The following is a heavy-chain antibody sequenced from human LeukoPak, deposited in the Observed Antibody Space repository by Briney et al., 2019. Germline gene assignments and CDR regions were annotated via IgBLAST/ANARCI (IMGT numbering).Heavy chain of an antibody. CDR1: GFTFSSYS. Sequence: GGSLRLSCAASGFTFSSYSMNWVRQAPGKGLEWVSYIGGTHSNIYYADSVKGRFTISRDDAKNSLYLQMNSLRDEDTAVYYCARDRDYAFDSWGQGTLVTVSS. CDR3: ARDRDYAFDS. CDR2: IGGTHSNI. D-gene: IGHD4-17*01. V-gene: IGHV3-48*02. J-gene: IGHJ4*02.